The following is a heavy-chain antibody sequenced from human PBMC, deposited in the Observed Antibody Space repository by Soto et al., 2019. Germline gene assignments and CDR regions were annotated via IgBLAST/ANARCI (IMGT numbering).Heavy chain of an antibody. CDR1: GFSFNIYA. CDR2: ISAGGGNT. V-gene: IGHV3-23*01. CDR3: AKAPTYDYYYYMDV. Sequence: VHLLESGEGLVQPGGSLRLSCAASGFSFNIYAMKWVRQAPGKGLECVSAISAGGGNTYYADSVKGRFTISRDNSKNTLYLQMNSLRADDTAVYYCAKAPTYDYYYYMDVWGKGTTVTVSS. J-gene: IGHJ6*03.